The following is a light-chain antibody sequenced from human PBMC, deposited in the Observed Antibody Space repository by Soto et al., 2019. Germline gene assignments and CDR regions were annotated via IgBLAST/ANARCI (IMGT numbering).Light chain of an antibody. CDR1: SSNIGAGYD. J-gene: IGLJ1*01. CDR3: QSYDSSLSGFYV. V-gene: IGLV1-40*01. Sequence: QSVLTQPPSVSGAPGQRVTISCTGSSSNIGAGYDVHWYQQLPGGAPRLLIYANSNRPSGVPDRSSGSRSGTSASLAITGLQAEDEADYSCQSYDSSLSGFYVFGTGTKLTVL. CDR2: ANS.